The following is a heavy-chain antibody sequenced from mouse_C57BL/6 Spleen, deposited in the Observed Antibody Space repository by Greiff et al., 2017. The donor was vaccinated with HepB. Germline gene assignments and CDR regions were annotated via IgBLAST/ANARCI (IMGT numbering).Heavy chain of an antibody. CDR2: INPSTGGT. Sequence: VQLQQSGPELVKPGASVKISCKASGYSFTGYYMNWVKQSPEKSLEWIGEINPSTGGTTYNQKFKAKATLTVDKSSSTAYMQLNSLTSEDSAVYYCAKLGRGDWFAYWGQGTLVTVSA. CDR3: AKLGRGDWFAY. V-gene: IGHV1-42*01. D-gene: IGHD4-1*01. CDR1: GYSFTGYY. J-gene: IGHJ3*01.